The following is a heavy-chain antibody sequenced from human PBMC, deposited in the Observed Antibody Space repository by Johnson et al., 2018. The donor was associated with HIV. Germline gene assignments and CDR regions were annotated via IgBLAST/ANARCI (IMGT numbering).Heavy chain of an antibody. CDR2: IWYDGSNT. D-gene: IGHD3-3*01. V-gene: IGHV3-33*06. CDR1: GFTFSSYG. Sequence: QVQLVESGGGVVQPGRSLRLSCAASGFTFSSYGMHWVRQAPGKGLEWVAVIWYDGSNTYYADSVKGRFTISRDNSKNTLYLQMNSLRAEDTAVYYCAKQLYDLNYDFWNSYPIQDPRVVVGAFDIWGHGTMVTVSS. CDR3: AKQLYDLNYDFWNSYPIQDPRVVVGAFDI. J-gene: IGHJ3*02.